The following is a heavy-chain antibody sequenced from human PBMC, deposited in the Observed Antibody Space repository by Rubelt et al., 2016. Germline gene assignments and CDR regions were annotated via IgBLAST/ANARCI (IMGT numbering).Heavy chain of an antibody. J-gene: IGHJ3*02. CDR1: GGSISSSSYY. CDR3: AEGRKAARILGAFDI. V-gene: IGHV4-39*01. Sequence: QLQLQESGPGLVKPSETLSLTCTVSGGSISSSSYYWGWIRQPPGKGLEWIGSIYYSGTTYYNPSLQSGVPISVDTSKNQFSLKLRSVTAADTAVYYCAEGRKAARILGAFDIWGQGTMVTVSS. CDR2: IYYSGTT. D-gene: IGHD6-6*01.